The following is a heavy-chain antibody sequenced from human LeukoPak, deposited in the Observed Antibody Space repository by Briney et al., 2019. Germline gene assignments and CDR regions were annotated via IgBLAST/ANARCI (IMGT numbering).Heavy chain of an antibody. J-gene: IGHJ4*02. D-gene: IGHD3-22*01. CDR3: ARDPKNYYDSSGYYSNY. Sequence: ASVKVSCKASGYTFTCYGISWVRQAPGQGLEWMGWISAYNGNTNYAQKLQGRVTMTTDTSTRTAYMELRSLRSDDTAVYYCARDPKNYYDSSGYYSNYWGQGTLVTVSS. CDR1: GYTFTCYG. V-gene: IGHV1-18*01. CDR2: ISAYNGNT.